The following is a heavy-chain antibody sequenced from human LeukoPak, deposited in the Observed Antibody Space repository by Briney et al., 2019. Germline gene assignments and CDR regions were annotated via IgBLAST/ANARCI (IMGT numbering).Heavy chain of an antibody. CDR1: GMTPSTYT. CDR3: SKLADYPI. J-gene: IGHJ3*02. Sequence: PGGSLRLSCALSGMTPSTYTTRSVRQAPGKGLEWVSVITGNGGSTDYADSLKGRFTISRDNSKNTLYLQMNSLRAEDTAVNYLSKLADYPIGGLGTMVTVSS. D-gene: IGHD2-15*01. V-gene: IGHV3-23*01. CDR2: ITGNGGST.